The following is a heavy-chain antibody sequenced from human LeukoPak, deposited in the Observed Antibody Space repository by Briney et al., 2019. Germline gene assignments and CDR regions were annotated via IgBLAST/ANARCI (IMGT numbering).Heavy chain of an antibody. V-gene: IGHV1-18*01. CDR3: ARDFLGFTTISRPIYYYYYGMDV. D-gene: IGHD3-3*01. CDR2: ISAYNGNT. J-gene: IGHJ6*02. Sequence: ASVKVSCTASGYTFTSYGISWVRQAPGQGLEWMGWISAYNGNTNYAQKLQGRVTMTTDTSTSTAYMELRSLRSDDTAVYYCARDFLGFTTISRPIYYYYYGMDVWGQGTTVTVSS. CDR1: GYTFTSYG.